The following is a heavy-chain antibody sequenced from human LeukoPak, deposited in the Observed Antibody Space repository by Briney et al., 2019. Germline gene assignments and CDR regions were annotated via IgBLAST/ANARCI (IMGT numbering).Heavy chain of an antibody. J-gene: IGHJ5*02. CDR2: INPSGDST. CDR1: GYTFTSYY. Sequence: ASVKVSCKASGYTFTSYYMHWVRQAPGQGLEWMGVINPSGDSTSYAQKFQGRVTMTRGTSTSTVYMELSSLRSEDTAVYYCAREGLWFGESFNWFDPWGQGTLVTVSS. CDR3: AREGLWFGESFNWFDP. D-gene: IGHD3-10*01. V-gene: IGHV1-46*01.